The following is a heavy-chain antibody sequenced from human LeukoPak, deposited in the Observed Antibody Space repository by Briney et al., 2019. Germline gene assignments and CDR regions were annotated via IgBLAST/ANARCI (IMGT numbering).Heavy chain of an antibody. Sequence: SETLSLTCAVYGGSFSGYYWSWIRQPPGKGLEWIGETNHSGSTNYNPSLKSRVTISVDTSKNQFSLKLSSVTAADTAVYYCARAGKLKDESGNSNHLFDYWGQGTLVTVSS. D-gene: IGHD4-23*01. CDR3: ARAGKLKDESGNSNHLFDY. V-gene: IGHV4-34*01. J-gene: IGHJ4*02. CDR1: GGSFSGYY. CDR2: TNHSGST.